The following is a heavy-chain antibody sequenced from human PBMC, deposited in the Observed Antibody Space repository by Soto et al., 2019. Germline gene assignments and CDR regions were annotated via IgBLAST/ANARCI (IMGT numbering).Heavy chain of an antibody. CDR2: QSGNT. J-gene: IGHJ4*02. D-gene: IGHD7-27*01. V-gene: IGHV4-61*01. CDR3: GVYKVWGAGDGY. Sequence: QVQLQESGPGLVNPSETLSLTCAVAGVSVSSKIHHWTWIRQPPGKGLEWIGQSGNTNDIPSPKSRVTISADTSKNQFPLSLRSVTAADTAVYYCGVYKVWGAGDGYWGQGTLVTVSS. CDR1: GVSVSSKIHH.